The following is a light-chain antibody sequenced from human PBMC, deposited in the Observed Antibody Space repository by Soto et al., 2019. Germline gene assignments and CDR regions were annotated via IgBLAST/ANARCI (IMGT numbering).Light chain of an antibody. CDR2: DVS. J-gene: IGLJ3*02. CDR3: GSHASSHTVV. CDR1: SSDIGGYKD. V-gene: IGLV2-14*01. Sequence: QSALTQPASASGTPGQSITISCTGTSSDIGGYKDVSWYQQYPGKAPKLMIYDVSNRPSGVPNRFSGSKSGNTASLTICGLQAEDEADYYCGSHASSHTVVFGGGTKLTVL.